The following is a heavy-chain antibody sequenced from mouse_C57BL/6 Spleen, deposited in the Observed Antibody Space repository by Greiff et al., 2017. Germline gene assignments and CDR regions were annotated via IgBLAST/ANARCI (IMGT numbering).Heavy chain of an antibody. V-gene: IGHV1-80*01. CDR3: ARGGTYYYGSSYYAMDY. D-gene: IGHD1-1*01. CDR2: IYPGDGDT. CDR1: GYAFSSYW. J-gene: IGHJ4*01. Sequence: VQLQQSGAELVKPGASVKISCKASGYAFSSYWMNWVKQRPGKGLEWIGQIYPGDGDTTYNGKFKGKATLTADKSSSTAYMQLSSLTSEDSAVYFCARGGTYYYGSSYYAMDYWGQGTSVTVSS.